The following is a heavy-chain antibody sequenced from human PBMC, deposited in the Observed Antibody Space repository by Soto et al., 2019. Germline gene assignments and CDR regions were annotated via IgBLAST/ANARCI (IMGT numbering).Heavy chain of an antibody. J-gene: IGHJ4*02. V-gene: IGHV3-30*03. CDR3: GRGPFSSSYIDY. Sequence: GGSLRLSCAASGFTFSNDAMHWVRQAPGKGLEWVAVITYDGFTQNYADSVRGRFTVSRDNSKSTLSLQMNSLRPDDTAVYYCGRGPFSSSYIDYWGQGTLVTVSS. D-gene: IGHD6-6*01. CDR1: GFTFSNDA. CDR2: ITYDGFTQ.